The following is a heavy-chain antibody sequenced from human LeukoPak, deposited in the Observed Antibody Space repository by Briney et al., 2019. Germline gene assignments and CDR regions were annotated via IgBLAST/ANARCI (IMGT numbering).Heavy chain of an antibody. Sequence: AETLSLTCAASGGSISSHYWSWIRQPPGKGLEWIGYIYYSGSTNYNASLKSRVTISVDTSKNQLYLKLSSVTAADTAVYYCARGARLDYWGPGTLVTVSS. CDR1: GGSISSHY. V-gene: IGHV4-59*11. CDR3: ARGARLDY. CDR2: IYYSGST. J-gene: IGHJ4*02.